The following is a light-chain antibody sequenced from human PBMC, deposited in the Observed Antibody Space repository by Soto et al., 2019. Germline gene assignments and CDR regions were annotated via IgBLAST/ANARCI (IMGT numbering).Light chain of an antibody. CDR3: QQSHYTTLFT. CDR1: QNINSH. Sequence: DIQMTQSPSSLSASIGDRVTITCRASQNINSHLNWYQQKPGKAPKVVIYAASRLQSGVPSRFSGSGSGTEFTLTISSLEPEDFPPYYCQQSHYTTLFTFGKGTKLEIK. V-gene: IGKV1-39*01. CDR2: AAS. J-gene: IGKJ2*01.